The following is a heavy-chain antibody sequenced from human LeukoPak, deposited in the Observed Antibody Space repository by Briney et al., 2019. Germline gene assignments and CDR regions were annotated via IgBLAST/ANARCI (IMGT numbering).Heavy chain of an antibody. CDR3: AKDRSGSYTQGLDY. CDR1: GFIFSSYA. D-gene: IGHD1-26*01. V-gene: IGHV3-30-3*01. CDR2: ISYDGSNK. J-gene: IGHJ4*02. Sequence: GRSLRLSCAASGFIFSSYAMHWVRQAPGKGLEWVAVISYDGSNKYYADSVKGRFTISRDNSKNTLYLQMNSLRAEDTAVYYCAKDRSGSYTQGLDYWGQGILVTVSS.